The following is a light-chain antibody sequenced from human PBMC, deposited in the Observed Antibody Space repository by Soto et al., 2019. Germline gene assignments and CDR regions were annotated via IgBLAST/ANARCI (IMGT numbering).Light chain of an antibody. J-gene: IGKJ5*01. CDR2: DAS. Sequence: EIVLTQSPGTLSLSPGERATLSCRASQSVTSSYLAWYQQKPGQAPRLLIFDASIRLPTVPARFSGSGSGTEFTLTISSLQSEDFAVYYCQQYYDWPITFGQGTRLEI. V-gene: IGKV3-15*01. CDR1: QSVTSSY. CDR3: QQYYDWPIT.